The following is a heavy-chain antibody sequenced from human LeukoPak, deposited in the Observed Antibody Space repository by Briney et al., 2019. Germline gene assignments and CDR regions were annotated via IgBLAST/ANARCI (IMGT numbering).Heavy chain of an antibody. J-gene: IGHJ3*02. V-gene: IGHV1-18*01. CDR3: ARDIVVVPAAPHDAFDI. D-gene: IGHD2-2*01. CDR1: GYTFTSYG. Sequence: ASVKVSCKASGYTFTSYGISWVRQAPGQGLEWMGWISAYNGNTNYAQKFQGRVTMTRDTSISTAYMELSRLRSDDTAVYYCARDIVVVPAAPHDAFDIWGQGTMVTVSS. CDR2: ISAYNGNT.